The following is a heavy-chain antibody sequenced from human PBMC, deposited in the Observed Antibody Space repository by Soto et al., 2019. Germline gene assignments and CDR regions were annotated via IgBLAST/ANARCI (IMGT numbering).Heavy chain of an antibody. CDR1: GYTFSSYA. Sequence: QVQLVQSGAEVKKPGASVKVSCKASGYTFSSYAISWVRQAPGQGLEWMGGIIPTVGTANYAKKFQGRVTITADESTSTAYMELSSLRSEDTAVYYCARDPDTAMVPTGYYYYGMDVWGQGTTVTVSS. CDR2: IIPTVGTA. J-gene: IGHJ6*02. CDR3: ARDPDTAMVPTGYYYYGMDV. D-gene: IGHD5-18*01. V-gene: IGHV1-69*01.